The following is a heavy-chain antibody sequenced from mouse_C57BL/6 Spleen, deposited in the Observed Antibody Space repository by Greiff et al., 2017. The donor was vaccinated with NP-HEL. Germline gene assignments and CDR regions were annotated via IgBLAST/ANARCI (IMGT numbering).Heavy chain of an antibody. Sequence: EVQLQQSGPELVKPGASVKMSCKASGYTFTDYNMHWVKQSHGKSLEWIGYINPNNGGTSYNQKFKGKATLTVNKSSSTAYMELRSLTSEDAAVYYCARQDYYGSSYAWCAYWGQGTLVTVSA. J-gene: IGHJ3*01. CDR1: GYTFTDYN. CDR3: ARQDYYGSSYAWCAY. D-gene: IGHD1-1*01. CDR2: INPNNGGT. V-gene: IGHV1-22*01.